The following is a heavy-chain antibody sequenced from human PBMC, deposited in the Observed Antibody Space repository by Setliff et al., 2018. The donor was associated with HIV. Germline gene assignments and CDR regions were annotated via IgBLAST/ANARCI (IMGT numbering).Heavy chain of an antibody. J-gene: IGHJ4*02. CDR3: ARQTWEYYDTLTGYYRSPKNFDS. V-gene: IGHV4-61*02. D-gene: IGHD3-9*01. CDR2: IYTSGST. CDR1: GGSISSGSYY. Sequence: SETLSLTCTVSGGSISSGSYYWSWIRQPAGKGLEWIGRIYTSGSTNYNPSLKSRVTISVDTSKNQFFLKLSSVTAPDTAIYYCARQTWEYYDTLTGYYRSPKNFDSWGQGTLVTVSS.